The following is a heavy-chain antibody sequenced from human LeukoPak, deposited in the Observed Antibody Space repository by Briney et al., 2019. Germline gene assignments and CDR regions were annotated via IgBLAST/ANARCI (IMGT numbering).Heavy chain of an antibody. CDR2: FDPEDGET. CDR1: GYTLTELS. CDR3: ATTTTVVTPLDY. J-gene: IGHJ4*02. D-gene: IGHD4-23*01. Sequence: ASVKVSCKVSGYTLTELSMHWVRQAPGKGLEWMGGFDPEDGETIYAQKFQGRVTMTEDTSTDTAYMELSSLRSEDTAVYYCATTTTVVTPLDYWGQGTLVTVSS. V-gene: IGHV1-24*01.